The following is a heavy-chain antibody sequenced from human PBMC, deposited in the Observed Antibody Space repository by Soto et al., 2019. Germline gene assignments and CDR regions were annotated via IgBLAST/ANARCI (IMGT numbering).Heavy chain of an antibody. Sequence: ASVKVSCKVSGYTLTESSMHWVRQAPGKGLEWMGGFDPREGDIIYAQKFQVRVTMTEDTSTDTAYMELSSLRSEDTAIYYCATDLGEVIATLDSWGQGTLVTVSS. CDR2: FDPREGDI. J-gene: IGHJ4*02. V-gene: IGHV1-24*01. CDR1: GYTLTESS. CDR3: ATDLGEVIATLDS. D-gene: IGHD3-16*02.